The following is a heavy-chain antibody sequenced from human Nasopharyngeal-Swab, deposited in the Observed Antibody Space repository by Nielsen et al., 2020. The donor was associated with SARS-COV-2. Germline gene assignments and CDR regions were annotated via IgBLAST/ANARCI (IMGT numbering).Heavy chain of an antibody. CDR1: GYTLTELS. J-gene: IGHJ6*02. CDR3: ATGLSVRGVIGAYYYYYGMDV. V-gene: IGHV1-24*01. CDR2: FDPEDGET. Sequence: ASVTVSCKVSGYTLTELSMHWVRQAPAKGLEWMGGFDPEDGETIYAQKFQGRVTMTEDTSTDTAYMELSSLRSEDTAVYYCATGLSVRGVIGAYYYYYGMDVWGQGTTVTVSS. D-gene: IGHD3-10*01.